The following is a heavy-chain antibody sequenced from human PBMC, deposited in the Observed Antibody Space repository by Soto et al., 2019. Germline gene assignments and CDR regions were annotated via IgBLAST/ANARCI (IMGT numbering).Heavy chain of an antibody. Sequence: SETLSLTCTVSGGSISSGGYYWSWIRQHPGKGLEWIGYIYYSGSTYYNPSLKSRVTISVDTSKNQFSLKLSSATAADTAVYYCARKEDYYDSSVPGPYAFDIWGQGTMVTV. CDR3: ARKEDYYDSSVPGPYAFDI. D-gene: IGHD3-22*01. CDR2: IYYSGST. J-gene: IGHJ3*02. CDR1: GGSISSGGYY. V-gene: IGHV4-31*03.